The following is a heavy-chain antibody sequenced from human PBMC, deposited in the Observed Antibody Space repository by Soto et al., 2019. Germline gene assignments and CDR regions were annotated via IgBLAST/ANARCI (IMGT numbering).Heavy chain of an antibody. V-gene: IGHV4-34*01. J-gene: IGHJ4*02. Sequence: QVQLQQWGAGLLKPSETLSLTCAVYGGSFSGYYWSWIRQPPGKGLEWIGEINHSGSTNYNPSLKSRGTISVDTSKNQFSLKLSSVTAADTAVYYCARGYCSSTSCYADYWGQGTLVTVSS. CDR1: GGSFSGYY. CDR3: ARGYCSSTSCYADY. CDR2: INHSGST. D-gene: IGHD2-2*01.